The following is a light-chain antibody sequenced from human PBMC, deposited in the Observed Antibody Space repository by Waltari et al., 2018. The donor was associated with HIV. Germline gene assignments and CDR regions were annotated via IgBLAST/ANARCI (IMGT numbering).Light chain of an antibody. V-gene: IGLV3-1*01. Sequence: SYELTQPPSVSVSPGQTASITCSGDKLGDKYACWYQQKPGQSPILVIDQDSKRPSGVPDRFSGSKSGTSASLAISGLRSEDEADYYCAAWDASLSAWVFGGGTKLTVL. J-gene: IGLJ3*02. CDR2: QDS. CDR3: AAWDASLSAWV. CDR1: KLGDKY.